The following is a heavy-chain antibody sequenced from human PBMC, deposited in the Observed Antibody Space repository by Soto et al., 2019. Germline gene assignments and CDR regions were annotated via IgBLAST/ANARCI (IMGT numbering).Heavy chain of an antibody. CDR1: GFTISSNA. CDR2: ISDRGDTT. J-gene: IGHJ4*02. CDR3: AKDKPGTTSFDC. V-gene: IGHV3-23*01. Sequence: EVQLLESGGDLIQPGGSLRLSCVASGFTISSNAMYWVRQAPGKGLEWVSAISDRGDTTHYADSVKGRFTISRDTSKNTLYLQLNTLRADDTAVYYCAKDKPGTTSFDCWGQGTLVTVSS. D-gene: IGHD1-1*01.